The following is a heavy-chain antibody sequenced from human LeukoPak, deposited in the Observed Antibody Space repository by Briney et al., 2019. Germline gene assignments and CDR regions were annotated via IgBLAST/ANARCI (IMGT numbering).Heavy chain of an antibody. CDR3: AVGATHYYMDV. D-gene: IGHD3-16*01. V-gene: IGHV4-59*08. CDR2: IYYSGST. CDR1: GGSISSYY. J-gene: IGHJ6*03. Sequence: PSETLSLTCTVSGGSISSYYWNWIRQPPGKGLEWIGNIYYSGSTNYNPSLKSRVTISLDTSKNQFSLKLSSVTAADTAVYYCAVGATHYYMDVWGKGTTVTVSS.